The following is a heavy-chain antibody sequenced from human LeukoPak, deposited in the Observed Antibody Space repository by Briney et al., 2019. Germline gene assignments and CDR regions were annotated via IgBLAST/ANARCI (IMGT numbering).Heavy chain of an antibody. V-gene: IGHV4-59*12. Sequence: PSETLSLTCTVSSGSIPSYWWSWIRQPPGKGLEWIGYMYYSGSTNYNPSLKSRVTISIDTSSRQFSLKLSSVTAADTAVYYCLGSYGRRFDYWGQGTLVTVSS. CDR3: LGSYGRRFDY. D-gene: IGHD5-18*01. CDR2: MYYSGST. CDR1: SGSIPSYW. J-gene: IGHJ4*02.